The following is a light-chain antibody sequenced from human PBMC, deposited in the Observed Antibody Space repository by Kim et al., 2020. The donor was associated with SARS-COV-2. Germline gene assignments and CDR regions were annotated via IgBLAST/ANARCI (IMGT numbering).Light chain of an antibody. CDR2: AAS. Sequence: ASVAEGITITSAARRGIGKYLAWYQQKSGRVPIRLIYAASTLQSGVPYRFSDRGSETDFTLTISSLQPEDVATYYCQKYNSTPRTFGGGTKVDIK. V-gene: IGKV1-27*01. CDR3: QKYNSTPRT. J-gene: IGKJ4*01. CDR1: RGIGKY.